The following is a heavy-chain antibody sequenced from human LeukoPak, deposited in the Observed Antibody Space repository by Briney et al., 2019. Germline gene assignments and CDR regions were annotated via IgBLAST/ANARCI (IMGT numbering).Heavy chain of an antibody. Sequence: GGSLRLSCEASGFTFSSYSMNWVRQAPGKGLEWVSSISSSSSYIYYADSVKGRFTISRDNAKNSLYLQMNSLRAEDTAVYYCARPRGLGYCSGGSCYPTDFDYWGQGTLVTVSS. CDR2: ISSSSSYI. CDR1: GFTFSSYS. D-gene: IGHD2-15*01. V-gene: IGHV3-21*01. CDR3: ARPRGLGYCSGGSCYPTDFDY. J-gene: IGHJ4*02.